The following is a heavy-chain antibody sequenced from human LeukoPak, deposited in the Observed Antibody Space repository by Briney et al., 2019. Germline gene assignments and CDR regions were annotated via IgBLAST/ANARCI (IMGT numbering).Heavy chain of an antibody. Sequence: PSETLSLTCPVSGASLSSSYWSWIRQSPGKGLEWIGYIHYSGSTNFNPSLKSRVTMSVDTSRNQFSLNLRSVTAADTAVNVCARPPPRQAVQHYYYHSMDVWGKGTTVTVSS. CDR3: ARPPPRQAVQHYYYHSMDV. J-gene: IGHJ6*03. D-gene: IGHD1-1*01. CDR1: GASLSSSY. V-gene: IGHV4-59*08. CDR2: IHYSGST.